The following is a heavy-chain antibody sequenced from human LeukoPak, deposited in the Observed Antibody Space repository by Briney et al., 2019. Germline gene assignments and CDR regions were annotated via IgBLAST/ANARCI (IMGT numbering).Heavy chain of an antibody. Sequence: KPSETLSLTCTVSGGPLSAYYWTWIRQPPGKGLEWIGYIYDSGSTNYNPSLKSRVTISVDTSKNQFSLKLTSVTAADTAVYYCATGETGSTLGGYWGQGTLVTVSS. V-gene: IGHV4-59*01. D-gene: IGHD1-1*01. J-gene: IGHJ4*02. CDR2: IYDSGST. CDR3: ATGETGSTLGGY. CDR1: GGPLSAYY.